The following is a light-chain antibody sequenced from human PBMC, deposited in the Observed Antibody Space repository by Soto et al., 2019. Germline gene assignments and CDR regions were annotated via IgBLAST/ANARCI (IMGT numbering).Light chain of an antibody. CDR1: QSVSSSY. J-gene: IGKJ5*01. CDR2: GAS. Sequence: DMVLTQSPGTLSLSPGERATLSCRASQSVSSSYLAWYQQKPGQAPRLLIYGASSRATGIPDRFSGSGSGTDFTLTISRLEPEDFAVYYCQQYGSSPSTFGQGTRLETK. CDR3: QQYGSSPST. V-gene: IGKV3-20*01.